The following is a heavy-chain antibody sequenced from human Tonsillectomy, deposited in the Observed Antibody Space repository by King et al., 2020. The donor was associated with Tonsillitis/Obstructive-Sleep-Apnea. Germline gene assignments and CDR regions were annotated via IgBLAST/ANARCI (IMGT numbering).Heavy chain of an antibody. CDR2: ISYDGSNK. V-gene: IGHV3-30*04. CDR1: GFTFSSYA. D-gene: IGHD2-2*03. Sequence: QVQLVESGGGVVQPGRSLRLSCAASGFTFSSYAMHWVRQAPGKGLEWVAVISYDGSNKYYADSVKGRFTISRDNSKNTLYLQMNSLRAEDTAVYYCARDPSRGYCSSTSCFPTFDYWGQGTLVTVSS. CDR3: ARDPSRGYCSSTSCFPTFDY. J-gene: IGHJ4*02.